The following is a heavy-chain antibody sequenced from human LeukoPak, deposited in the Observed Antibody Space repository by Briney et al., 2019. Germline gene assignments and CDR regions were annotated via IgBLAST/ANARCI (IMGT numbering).Heavy chain of an antibody. Sequence: SQTLSLTCTVSGGSISSGSFYWSWIRQPAGKGLEWIGRIDTSGSTNYNPSLKSRVTISVDTSKNLFSLKLSSLTAADTAVYYCARVSYSSGWSFDYWGQGTLVTVSS. CDR2: IDTSGST. CDR3: ARVSYSSGWSFDY. V-gene: IGHV4-61*02. D-gene: IGHD6-19*01. J-gene: IGHJ4*02. CDR1: GGSISSGSFY.